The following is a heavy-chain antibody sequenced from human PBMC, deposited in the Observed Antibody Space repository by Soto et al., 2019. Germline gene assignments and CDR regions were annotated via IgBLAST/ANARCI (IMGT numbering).Heavy chain of an antibody. D-gene: IGHD6-25*01. CDR2: INPNTGNA. J-gene: IGHJ4*02. Sequence: ASVKVSCKASGFSFITYDFSWVRPAAGQGLEWMGWINPNTGNAGFAQEFRGRINMTRNTSISTAYLELSSLRSDDSAVYFCARRKERSGPYYLDLWGQGTQVNVSS. V-gene: IGHV1-8*01. CDR3: ARRKERSGPYYLDL. CDR1: GFSFITYD.